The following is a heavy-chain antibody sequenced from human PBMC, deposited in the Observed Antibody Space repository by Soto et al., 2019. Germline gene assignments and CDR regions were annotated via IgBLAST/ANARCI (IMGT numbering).Heavy chain of an antibody. J-gene: IGHJ6*02. Sequence: GGSLRLSCAASGFTFSSYAMHWVRQAPGKGLEWVAVISYDGSNKYYADSVKGRFTISRDNSKNTLYLQMNSLRAEDTAVYYCARVTVYYYYYGMDVWGQGTTVTVSS. V-gene: IGHV3-30-3*01. CDR2: ISYDGSNK. CDR3: ARVTVYYYYYGMDV. CDR1: GFTFSSYA.